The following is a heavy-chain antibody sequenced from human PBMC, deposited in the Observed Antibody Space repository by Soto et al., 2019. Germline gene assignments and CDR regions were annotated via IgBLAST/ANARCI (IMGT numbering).Heavy chain of an antibody. CDR2: INGDGSST. D-gene: IGHD1-26*01. J-gene: IGHJ4*02. Sequence: GGSLRLSCAASGFTFSSHWMHWVRQAPGQGLVWVSRINGDGSSTSYADPVKGRFTISRDNAKNTQYLQMNSLRAEDTAVYYCARNSGTATYYFDYWGQGALVTVSS. V-gene: IGHV3-74*01. CDR3: ARNSGTATYYFDY. CDR1: GFTFSSHW.